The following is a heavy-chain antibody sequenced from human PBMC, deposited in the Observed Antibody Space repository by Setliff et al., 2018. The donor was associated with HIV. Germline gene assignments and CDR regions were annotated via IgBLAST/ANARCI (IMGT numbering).Heavy chain of an antibody. Sequence: SVKVSCKASGGTFSSYAISWVRQAPGQGLEWMGGIIPIFGTANYAQKFQGRVTITTDESTSTAYMELSSLRSEDTAVYYCARELDTYSGSYAVADGFDFWGQGTMVTVSS. D-gene: IGHD1-26*01. CDR2: IIPIFGTA. CDR1: GGTFSSYA. CDR3: ARELDTYSGSYAVADGFDF. V-gene: IGHV1-69*05. J-gene: IGHJ3*01.